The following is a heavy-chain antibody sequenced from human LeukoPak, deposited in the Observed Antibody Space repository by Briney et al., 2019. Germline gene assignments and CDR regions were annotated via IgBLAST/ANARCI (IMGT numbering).Heavy chain of an antibody. D-gene: IGHD5-18*01. CDR3: ARMDTAMTNYYMDV. CDR1: GYSISSGYY. CDR2: IYHSGST. Sequence: KPSETLSLTCTVSGYSISSGYYWGWIRQPPGKGLEWIGSIYHSGSTYYNPSLKSRVTISVDTSKNQFSLKLSSVTAADTAVYYCARMDTAMTNYYMDVWGKGTTVTVSS. V-gene: IGHV4-38-2*02. J-gene: IGHJ6*03.